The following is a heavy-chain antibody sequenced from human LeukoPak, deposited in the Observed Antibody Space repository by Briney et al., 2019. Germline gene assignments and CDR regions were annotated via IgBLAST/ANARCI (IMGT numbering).Heavy chain of an antibody. CDR1: GFTFSSYW. J-gene: IGHJ3*02. V-gene: IGHV3-7*01. D-gene: IGHD3-9*01. CDR2: IKQDGSEK. Sequence: PGGSLRLSCAASGFTFSSYWMSWVRQAPGKGLEWVANIKQDGSEKYYVDSVKGRFTISRDNAKNSLYLQMNSLRAEDTAVYYCARHILTGYYRYDAFDIWGQGTMVTVSS. CDR3: ARHILTGYYRYDAFDI.